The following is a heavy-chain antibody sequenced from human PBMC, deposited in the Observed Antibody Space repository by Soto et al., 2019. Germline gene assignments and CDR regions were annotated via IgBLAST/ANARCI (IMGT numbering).Heavy chain of an antibody. CDR3: ARGGSRLEGRGHWFDP. J-gene: IGHJ5*02. CDR2: TYYRSKWYN. D-gene: IGHD1-26*01. Sequence: SQTLSLTCAISGDSVSSNSAAWNWIRQSPSRGFEWLGRTYYRSKWYNDYAVSVKSRITINPDTSKNQSSLQLNSVTPEDTAVYYCARGGSRLEGRGHWFDPWGQGTLVTVSS. CDR1: GDSVSSNSAA. V-gene: IGHV6-1*01.